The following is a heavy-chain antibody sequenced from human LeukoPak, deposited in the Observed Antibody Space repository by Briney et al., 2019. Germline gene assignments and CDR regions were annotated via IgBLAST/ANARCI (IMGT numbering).Heavy chain of an antibody. CDR3: AKGGGKQWLKYYFDY. Sequence: GGSLRLSCAASGFTFSSYGMHWVRQAPGKGLEWVAVIWYDGSNKYYADSVKGRFTISRDNSKNTLYLQMNSLRAEDTAVYYCAKGGGKQWLKYYFDYWGQGTLVTVSS. V-gene: IGHV3-30*02. D-gene: IGHD6-19*01. CDR1: GFTFSSYG. CDR2: IWYDGSNK. J-gene: IGHJ4*02.